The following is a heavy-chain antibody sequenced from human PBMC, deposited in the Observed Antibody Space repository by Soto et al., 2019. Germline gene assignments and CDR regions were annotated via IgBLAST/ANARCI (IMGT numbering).Heavy chain of an antibody. D-gene: IGHD3-10*01. CDR2: IYYSGNT. CDR1: GASVRNISYF. V-gene: IGHV4-39*01. J-gene: IGHJ5*02. Sequence: QLQLQESGPGLVKPSETLSLTCTVAGASVRNISYFWVWLRQPPGKGLEWIGSIYYSGNTYYSPSLKSRVTISVDTSKNQFSLKLNSLTASDTAVYSCARGGSGTWQWFDPWGQGTLVTVSS. CDR3: ARGGSGTWQWFDP.